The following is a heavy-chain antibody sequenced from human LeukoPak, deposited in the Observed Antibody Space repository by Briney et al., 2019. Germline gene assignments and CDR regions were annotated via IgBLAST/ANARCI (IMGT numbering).Heavy chain of an antibody. CDR2: IIPIFGTA. J-gene: IGHJ4*02. Sequence: SVKVSCKASGGTFSSYAISWVRQAPGQGLEWMGGIIPIFGTANYAQKFQGTVTITTDESTSTAYMELSSLRSEDTAVYYCAILAVAGPIDYWGQGTLVTVSS. CDR1: GGTFSSYA. D-gene: IGHD6-19*01. V-gene: IGHV1-69*05. CDR3: AILAVAGPIDY.